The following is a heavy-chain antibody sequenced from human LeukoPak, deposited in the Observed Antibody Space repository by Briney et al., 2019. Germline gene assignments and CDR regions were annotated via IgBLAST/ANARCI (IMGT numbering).Heavy chain of an antibody. CDR3: ARGSRYYGSGSYPIKRRCYFDY. V-gene: IGHV4-34*01. CDR2: INHSGST. Sequence: PSETLSLTCAVYGGSFSGYYWSWIRQPPGKGLEWIGEINHSGSTNYNPSLKSRVTISVDTSKNQFSLKLSCVTAADTAVYYCARGSRYYGSGSYPIKRRCYFDYWGQGTLVTVSS. J-gene: IGHJ4*02. D-gene: IGHD3-10*01. CDR1: GGSFSGYY.